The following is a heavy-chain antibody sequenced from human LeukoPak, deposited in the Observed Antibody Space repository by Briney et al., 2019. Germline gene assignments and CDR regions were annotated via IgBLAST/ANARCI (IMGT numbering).Heavy chain of an antibody. CDR1: KFTFSSYG. Sequence: QAGGSLRLSCAASKFTFSSYGMHWVRQAPGERLEWVAAISYDETTKNYADSVKGRFTISRDNSKNTLYLQMNSLRAEDTAVYYCARGKGTGWFGELDYWGRGTLVTVSS. CDR2: ISYDETTK. D-gene: IGHD3-10*01. CDR3: ARGKGTGWFGELDY. V-gene: IGHV3-30*03. J-gene: IGHJ4*02.